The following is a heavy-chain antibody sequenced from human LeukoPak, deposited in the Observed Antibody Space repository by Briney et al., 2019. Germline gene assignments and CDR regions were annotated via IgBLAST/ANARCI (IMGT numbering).Heavy chain of an antibody. D-gene: IGHD6-6*01. CDR2: IYTSGGT. V-gene: IGHV4-4*09. CDR1: GDSISSYY. J-gene: IGHJ4*02. Sequence: SETLSLTCTVSGDSISSYYWSWIRQPPGKGLEWIGCIYTSGGTNYIPSLKGRVTISIDTSKNQFSLKLSSVTAADSAVYYCARLTRLSTSPDRYYLDYWGQGTLVTVSS. CDR3: ARLTRLSTSPDRYYLDY.